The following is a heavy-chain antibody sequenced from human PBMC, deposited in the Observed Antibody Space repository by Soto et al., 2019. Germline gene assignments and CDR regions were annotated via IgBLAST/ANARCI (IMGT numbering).Heavy chain of an antibody. CDR1: GDSISSFNW. CDR2: ILHSGST. J-gene: IGHJ4*02. Sequence: SETLSLTCAVSGDSISSFNWWSWVRQPPGKGPEWIGEILHSGSTTYNPSLKSRVTISLDKSKNQFSLKLTSVTAADTAVYFCARGYGRNFDYWGQGTLVTVSS. V-gene: IGHV4-4*02. D-gene: IGHD5-18*01. CDR3: ARGYGRNFDY.